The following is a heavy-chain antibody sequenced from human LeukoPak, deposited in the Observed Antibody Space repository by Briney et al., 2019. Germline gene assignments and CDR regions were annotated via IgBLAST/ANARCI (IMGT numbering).Heavy chain of an antibody. D-gene: IGHD6-19*01. CDR1: GYSISSGYY. J-gene: IGHJ6*03. CDR2: IYHSGST. V-gene: IGHV4-38-2*02. Sequence: SETLSLTCTVSGYSISSGYYWGWIRQPPGKGLEWIGSIYHSGSTYYNPSLKSRVTISVDTSKNQFSLKLSSVTAADTAVYYCARVAVAGTFNYYMDVWGKGTTVTVSS. CDR3: ARVAVAGTFNYYMDV.